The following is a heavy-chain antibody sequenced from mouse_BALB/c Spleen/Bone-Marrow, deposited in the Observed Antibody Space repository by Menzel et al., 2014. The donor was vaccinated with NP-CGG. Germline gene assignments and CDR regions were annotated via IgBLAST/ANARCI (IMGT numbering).Heavy chain of an antibody. CDR1: GYAFSSYW. CDR2: IYPGDGDT. D-gene: IGHD2-4*01. Sequence: QVQLQQPGAELVRPGSSVKISCKASGYAFSSYWMNWVKQRPGQGLEWIGQIYPGDGDTNYNGKFKGKATLTADKSSSTAYMQLSSLTSEDSAVYFCAREVYDYDWFAYWGQGTLVTVSA. CDR3: AREVYDYDWFAY. V-gene: IGHV1-80*01. J-gene: IGHJ3*01.